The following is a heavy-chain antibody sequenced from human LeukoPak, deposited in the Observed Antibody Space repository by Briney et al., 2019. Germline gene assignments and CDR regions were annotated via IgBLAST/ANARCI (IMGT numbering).Heavy chain of an antibody. CDR1: GFAFANYD. V-gene: IGHV3-13*01. CDR2: IGTAGDT. CDR3: ARVGVVRGVVGYNGMDV. D-gene: IGHD3-10*01. Sequence: GGSLRLSCAASGFAFANYDMHWVRQRPGKGLEWVSSIGTAGDTYSSDSVKGRFTISRENVKNSLYLQMNNLRAGDTAVYYCARVGVVRGVVGYNGMDVWGQGTTVTVSS. J-gene: IGHJ6*02.